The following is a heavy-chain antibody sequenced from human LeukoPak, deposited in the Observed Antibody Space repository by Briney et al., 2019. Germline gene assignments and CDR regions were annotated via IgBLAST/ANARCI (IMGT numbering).Heavy chain of an antibody. CDR1: GYSFNTYW. J-gene: IGHJ4*02. Sequence: GESLKISCKGSGYSFNTYWIGWVRQMPGKGLEWMGIIYPGDSDTRYSPSFQGQVTISADKSISTAYLQWSSLKASDTAMYYCARHDPYGDSSFDFWGQGTLVTVSS. D-gene: IGHD4-17*01. CDR3: ARHDPYGDSSFDF. CDR2: IYPGDSDT. V-gene: IGHV5-51*01.